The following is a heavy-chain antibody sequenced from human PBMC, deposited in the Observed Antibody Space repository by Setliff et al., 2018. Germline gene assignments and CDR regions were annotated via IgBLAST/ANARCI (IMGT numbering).Heavy chain of an antibody. CDR2: VYYSGYT. J-gene: IGHJ6*03. D-gene: IGHD3-10*01. Sequence: SETLSLTCNVSGGSVSSTSHYWGWVRQPPGKGLEWIGSVYYSGYTYYSPSLESRVAISIDKSKNHFSLRVTSVTAADTAVYFCARGITYYYHMDLWGTGTTVTVSS. CDR3: ARGITYYYHMDL. V-gene: IGHV4-39*07. CDR1: GGSVSSTSHY.